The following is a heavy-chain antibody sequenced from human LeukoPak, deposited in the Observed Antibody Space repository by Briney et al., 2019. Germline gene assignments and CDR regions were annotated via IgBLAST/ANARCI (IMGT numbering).Heavy chain of an antibody. D-gene: IGHD3-22*01. V-gene: IGHV1-2*02. CDR3: ARSTYYYDSSGYCDY. J-gene: IGHJ4*02. CDR1: GYTFTGYY. Sequence: ASVKVSCKASGYTFTGYYMHWVRQAPGQGLEWMGWINPNSGGTNYAQKFQGRVTMTRDTSISTAYMELSRLRSDDTAVYYCARSTYYYDSSGYCDYWGQGTLVTVSS. CDR2: INPNSGGT.